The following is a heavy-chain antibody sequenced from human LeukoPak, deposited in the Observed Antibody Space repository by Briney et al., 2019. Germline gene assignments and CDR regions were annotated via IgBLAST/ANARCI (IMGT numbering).Heavy chain of an antibody. J-gene: IGHJ3*02. CDR1: GGSFSGYY. CDR2: IYYSGST. V-gene: IGHV4-34*01. CDR3: ARGSMGFGAFDI. D-gene: IGHD3-3*01. Sequence: SETLSLTCAVYGGSFSGYYWSWIRQPPGKGLEWIGNIYYSGSTYYNPSLKSRVTISIDTSKNQFSLNLSSVTAADTAVYYCARGSMGFGAFDIWGQGTMVTVSS.